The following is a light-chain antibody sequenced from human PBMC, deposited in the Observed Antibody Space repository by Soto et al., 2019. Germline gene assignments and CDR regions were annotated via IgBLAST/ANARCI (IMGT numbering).Light chain of an antibody. V-gene: IGLV2-23*01. Sequence: QSVLTQPASVSGSPGQSITISCTGTSSDVGSYDLVSWYQQRPGEAPKVMIYEANRRPSGVSNRFSGSKSGNTASLTTSGLQADDEADHFCCSYAGTYTYVIFGGGTKVTV. CDR3: CSYAGTYTYVI. J-gene: IGLJ2*01. CDR2: EAN. CDR1: SSDVGSYDL.